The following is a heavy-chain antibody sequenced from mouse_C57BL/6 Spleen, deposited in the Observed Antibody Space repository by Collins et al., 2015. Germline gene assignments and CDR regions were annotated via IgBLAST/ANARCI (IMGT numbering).Heavy chain of an antibody. CDR1: GFSLTGYG. J-gene: IGHJ1*01. V-gene: IGHV2-6-7*01. D-gene: IGHD2-2*01. Sequence: QVQLKESGPGLVAPSQSLSITCTVSGFSLTGYGVNWVRQPPGKGLGWLGMIWGDGSTDYNSALKSRLSISKDNSKSQVFLKMNSLQTDDTARYYCARVGYTRYFDVWGAGTTVTVSS. CDR3: ARVGYTRYFDV. CDR2: IWGDGST.